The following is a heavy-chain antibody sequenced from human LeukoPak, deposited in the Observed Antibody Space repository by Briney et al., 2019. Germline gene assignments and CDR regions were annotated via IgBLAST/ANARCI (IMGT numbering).Heavy chain of an antibody. CDR2: IDSSGITI. Sequence: GGSLRLSCAGSGFPFSSYEMKWLRQAPGKRLEWVSHIDSSGITIYYGDSVKGRFTISRDNAKNSIYLQMDSLRVEDTAIYYCARDSVGDLLDYWGQGTPVTVSS. CDR1: GFPFSSYE. CDR3: ARDSVGDLLDY. V-gene: IGHV3-48*03. J-gene: IGHJ4*02. D-gene: IGHD4-17*01.